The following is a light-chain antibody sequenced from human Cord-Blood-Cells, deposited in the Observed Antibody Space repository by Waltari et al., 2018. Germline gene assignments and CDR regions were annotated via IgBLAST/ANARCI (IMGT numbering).Light chain of an antibody. CDR2: AAS. J-gene: IGKJ3*01. CDR3: QQSYSTLPIT. CDR1: QSISSD. V-gene: IGKV1-39*01. Sequence: DIQMTQSPSSLSASVGDRVTITCRASQSISSDLNWYQQKPGKAPKLLIYAASSLQSGVPSRFSGSGYGTDFTLTISSLQPEDFATYYCQQSYSTLPITFGPGTKVDIK.